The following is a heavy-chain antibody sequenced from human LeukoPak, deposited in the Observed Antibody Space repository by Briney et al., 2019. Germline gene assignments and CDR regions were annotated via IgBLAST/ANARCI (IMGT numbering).Heavy chain of an antibody. CDR2: IFYSGGT. D-gene: IGHD3-10*01. Sequence: PSETLSLTCTVSGGSISSYYWSWIRQPPGKGLEWIGYIFYSGGTNYNPSLEGRVTISLDTSKNHSSLKLNSVTAADTAVYYCARTGYYGSGSSYYYGMDVWGQGTTVTVSS. V-gene: IGHV4-59*08. J-gene: IGHJ6*02. CDR1: GGSISSYY. CDR3: ARTGYYGSGSSYYYGMDV.